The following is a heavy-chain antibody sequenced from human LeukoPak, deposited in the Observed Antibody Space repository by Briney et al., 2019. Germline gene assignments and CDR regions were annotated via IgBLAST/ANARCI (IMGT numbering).Heavy chain of an antibody. CDR2: IYYSGST. J-gene: IGHJ3*02. Sequence: PSETLSLTCTVSGGSISSGGYYWSWIRQPPGKGLEWIGYIYYSGSTNYNPSLKSRVTISIDTSKNQFSLKLSSVTAADTAVYYCAREPPAADDAFDIWGQGTMVTVSS. D-gene: IGHD6-13*01. V-gene: IGHV4-61*08. CDR1: GGSISSGGYY. CDR3: AREPPAADDAFDI.